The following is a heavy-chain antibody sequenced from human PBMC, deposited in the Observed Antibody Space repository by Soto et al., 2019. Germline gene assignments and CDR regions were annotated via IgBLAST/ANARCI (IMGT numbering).Heavy chain of an antibody. Sequence: ASVKVSCKASGYTFTGYYMHWVRQAPGQGLEWMGWINPNSGGTNYAQKFQGWVTMTRDTSISTAYMELSRLRSDDTAVYYCAKGGYSSSSSRYDYWGQGTLVTVSS. D-gene: IGHD6-6*01. CDR1: GYTFTGYY. CDR3: AKGGYSSSSSRYDY. V-gene: IGHV1-2*04. CDR2: INPNSGGT. J-gene: IGHJ4*02.